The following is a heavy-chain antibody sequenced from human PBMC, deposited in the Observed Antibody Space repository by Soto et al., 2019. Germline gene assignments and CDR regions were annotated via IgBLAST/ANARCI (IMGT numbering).Heavy chain of an antibody. Sequence: ASVKVSCKASGYTFTSYAMHWVRQAPGQRLEWMGWINAGNGNTKYSQKLQGRVTITRDTSASTAYMELSSLRSEDTAVYYCARGEVAIAVAGTAFGYWGQGSMVTV. CDR1: GYTFTSYA. V-gene: IGHV1-3*01. J-gene: IGHJ4*02. D-gene: IGHD6-19*01. CDR3: ARGEVAIAVAGTAFGY. CDR2: INAGNGNT.